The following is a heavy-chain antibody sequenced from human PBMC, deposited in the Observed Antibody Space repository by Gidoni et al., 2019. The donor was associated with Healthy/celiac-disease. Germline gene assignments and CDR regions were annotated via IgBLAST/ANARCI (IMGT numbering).Heavy chain of an antibody. CDR2: ITHSGST. Sequence: QVQLQQWGAGLLKPSAPLSLTCAVYGGSFSGYYWRWIRQPPGKGLEWIGEITHSGSTNYNPSLKSRVTISVDTSKNQFSLKLSSVTAADTAVYYCARVLTYYYDSSGYYSETLYYFDYWGQGTLVTVSS. D-gene: IGHD3-22*01. CDR1: GGSFSGYY. CDR3: ARVLTYYYDSSGYYSETLYYFDY. J-gene: IGHJ4*02. V-gene: IGHV4-34*01.